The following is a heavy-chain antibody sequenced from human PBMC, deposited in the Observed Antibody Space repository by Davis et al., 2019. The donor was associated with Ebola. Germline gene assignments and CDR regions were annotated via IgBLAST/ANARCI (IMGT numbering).Heavy chain of an antibody. CDR2: IYYSGST. CDR3: ARDKLLWFGEGFDP. V-gene: IGHV4-59*12. Sequence: PSETLSLTCTVSGGSISSYYWSWIRQPPGKGLEWIGYIYYSGSTNYNPSLKSRVTMSVDTSKNQFSLKLSSVTAADTAVYYCARDKLLWFGEGFDPWGQGTLVTVSS. CDR1: GGSISSYY. J-gene: IGHJ5*02. D-gene: IGHD3-10*01.